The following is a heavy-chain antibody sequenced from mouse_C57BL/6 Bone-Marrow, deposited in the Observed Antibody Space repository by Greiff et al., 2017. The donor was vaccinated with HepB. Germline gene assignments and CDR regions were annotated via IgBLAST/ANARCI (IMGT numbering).Heavy chain of an antibody. V-gene: IGHV5-15*01. D-gene: IGHD1-1*01. Sequence: EVKLQESGGGLVQPGGSLKLSCAASGFTFSDYGMAWVRQAPRKGPEWVAFISNLAYSIYYADTVTGRFTISRENAKNTLYLEMSSLRSEDTAMYYCARLGGSSPYYYAMDYWGQGTSVTVSS. CDR2: ISNLAYSI. CDR1: GFTFSDYG. CDR3: ARLGGSSPYYYAMDY. J-gene: IGHJ4*01.